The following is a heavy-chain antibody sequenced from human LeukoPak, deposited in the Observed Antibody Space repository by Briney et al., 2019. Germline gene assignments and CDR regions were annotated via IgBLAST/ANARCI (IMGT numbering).Heavy chain of an antibody. CDR3: ARASTYDFWSGYYITYFDY. Sequence: PSETLSLTCTVSGGSISSYYWSWIRQPAGKGPEWIGRIYTSGSTNYNPSLKSRVTMSVDTSKNQFSLKLSSVTAADTAVYYCARASTYDFWSGYYITYFDYWGQGTLVTVSS. CDR2: IYTSGST. CDR1: GGSISSYY. D-gene: IGHD3-3*01. J-gene: IGHJ4*02. V-gene: IGHV4-4*07.